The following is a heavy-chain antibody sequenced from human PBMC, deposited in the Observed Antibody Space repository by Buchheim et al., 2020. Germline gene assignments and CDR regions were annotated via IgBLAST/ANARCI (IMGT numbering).Heavy chain of an antibody. CDR3: ARSRHIVVVTELDP. V-gene: IGHV3-33*08. J-gene: IGHJ5*02. CDR1: GFTFSSYS. D-gene: IGHD2-21*02. CDR2: IWYDGSNK. Sequence: VQLMESGGGLVQPGGSLRLSCAASGFTFSSYSMNWVRQAPGKGLEWVAVIWYDGSNKYYADSVKGRFTISRDNSKNTLYLQMNSLRAEDTAVYYCARSRHIVVVTELDPWGQGTL.